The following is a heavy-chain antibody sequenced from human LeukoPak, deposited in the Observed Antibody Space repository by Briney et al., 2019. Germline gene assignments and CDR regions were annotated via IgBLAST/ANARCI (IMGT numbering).Heavy chain of an antibody. CDR1: SGSFSGYY. J-gene: IGHJ4*02. CDR3: ARGVGYNYGYYFDY. CDR2: INHSGST. D-gene: IGHD5-18*01. Sequence: PSETLSLTCAVYSGSFSGYYWSWIRQPPGKGLEWIGEINHSGSTNYNPSLKSRVTISVDRSKNQFSLKLSSVTAADTAVYYCARGVGYNYGYYFDYWGQGTLVTVSS. V-gene: IGHV4-34*01.